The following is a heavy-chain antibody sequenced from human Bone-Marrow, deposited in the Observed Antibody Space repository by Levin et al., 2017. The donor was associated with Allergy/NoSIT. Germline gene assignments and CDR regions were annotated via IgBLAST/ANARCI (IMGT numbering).Heavy chain of an antibody. J-gene: IGHJ6*02. Sequence: PGESLKISCKASGYTFTDYAMHWVRQAPGHRPEWMGWINVGNGNTEYSHNFQGRVSIRSDFSATMVYLEVTSLRYEDTAVYYCARDSSGSGYVNYYYYGMDVWGQGTTVTVSS. D-gene: IGHD3-3*01. CDR2: INVGNGNT. CDR3: ARDSSGSGYVNYYYYGMDV. V-gene: IGHV1-3*01. CDR1: GYTFTDYA.